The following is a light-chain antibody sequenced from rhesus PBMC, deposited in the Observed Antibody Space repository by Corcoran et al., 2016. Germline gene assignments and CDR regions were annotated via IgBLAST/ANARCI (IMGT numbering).Light chain of an antibody. J-gene: IGKJ2*01. CDR3: QHYYSTPYS. CDR2: EVS. V-gene: IGKV1-25*01. Sequence: DIQMTQSPSSLSASVGDRVTITCRASQGITNDSAWYQQKPGETPKLLIYEVSSLQSGIPSRFSGSGSGTDFTLTISSLQSEDFATYYCQHYYSTPYSFGQGTKVEIK. CDR1: QGITND.